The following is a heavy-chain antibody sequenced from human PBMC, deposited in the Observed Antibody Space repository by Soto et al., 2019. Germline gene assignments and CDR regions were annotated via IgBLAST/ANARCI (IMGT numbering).Heavy chain of an antibody. CDR1: GGSFSGYY. V-gene: IGHV4-34*01. Sequence: SETLSLTCAVYGGSFSGYYWSWIRQPPGKGLEWIGEINHSGSTNYNPSLKSRVTISVDTSKNQFSLKLSSVTAADTAVYYCARALAAAGHDFDYWGQGTLVTVSS. D-gene: IGHD6-13*01. J-gene: IGHJ4*02. CDR3: ARALAAAGHDFDY. CDR2: INHSGST.